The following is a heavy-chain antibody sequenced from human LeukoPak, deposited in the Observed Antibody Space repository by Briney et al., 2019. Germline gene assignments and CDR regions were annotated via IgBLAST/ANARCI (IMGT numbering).Heavy chain of an antibody. D-gene: IGHD5-12*01. J-gene: IGHJ5*02. CDR1: GGSFNGYY. CDR2: INHSGST. CDR3: ARVVATISSYNWFDP. V-gene: IGHV4-34*01. Sequence: SETLSLTCAVYGGSFNGYYWSWIRQPPGKGLEWIGEINHSGSTNYNPSLKSRVTISVDTSKNQFSLKLSSATAADTAVYYCARVVATISSYNWFDPWGQGTLVTVSS.